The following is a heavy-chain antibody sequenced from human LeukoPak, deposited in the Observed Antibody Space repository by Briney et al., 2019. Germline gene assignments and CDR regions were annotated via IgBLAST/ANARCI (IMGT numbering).Heavy chain of an antibody. Sequence: GGSLRLSCAASGFTFSTYSMNWVRQAPGKRLEWVSSISSGSGYIYYADSVKGRFTISRDNAKNSLYLQMNSLRAEDTAVYYCARDSGSYYAFDYWGQGTLVTVSS. CDR3: ARDSGSYYAFDY. CDR1: GFTFSTYS. J-gene: IGHJ4*02. D-gene: IGHD1-26*01. CDR2: ISSGSGYI. V-gene: IGHV3-21*01.